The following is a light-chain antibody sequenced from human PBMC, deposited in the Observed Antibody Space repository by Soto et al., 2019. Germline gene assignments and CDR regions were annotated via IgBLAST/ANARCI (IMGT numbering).Light chain of an antibody. CDR3: GAWDGSLTGGV. J-gene: IGLJ2*01. V-gene: IGLV1-51*02. CDR2: ENY. CDR1: SSNIGSNY. Sequence: QSALTQPPSVSAAPGQKVTISCSGSSSNIGSNYVSWYQQLPGTAPKLLIYENYERPSGIPDRFSGSKSGTSATLGITGLQTGDEVDYYCGAWDGSLTGGVFGGGTKVTVL.